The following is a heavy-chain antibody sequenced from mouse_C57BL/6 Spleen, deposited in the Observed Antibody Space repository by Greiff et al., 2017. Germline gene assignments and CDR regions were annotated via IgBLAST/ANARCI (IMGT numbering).Heavy chain of an antibody. CDR3: AYYGKGAWFAY. D-gene: IGHD2-1*01. CDR1: GYTFTSYW. J-gene: IGHJ3*01. Sequence: QVQLQQPGAELVKPGASVKLSCKASGYTFTSYWMQWVKQRHGQGLEWIGEIDPSDSYTNSNQKFKGKATLTVDTSSSTAYMQLSSLTSEDSAVYYCAYYGKGAWFAYWGQGTLVTVSA. V-gene: IGHV1-50*01. CDR2: IDPSDSYT.